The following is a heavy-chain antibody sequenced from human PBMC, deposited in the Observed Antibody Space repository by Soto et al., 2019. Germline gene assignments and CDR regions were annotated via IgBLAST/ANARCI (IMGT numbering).Heavy chain of an antibody. Sequence: GGSLRLSCAASGFTFSSYWMSWVRQAPGKGLEWVANIKQDGSEKYYVDSVKGRFTISRDNAKNSLYLQMNSLRAEDTAVYYCARDLGGIIAAAGTSWFDPWGQGTLVTVSS. CDR1: GFTFSSYW. J-gene: IGHJ5*02. CDR3: ARDLGGIIAAAGTSWFDP. D-gene: IGHD6-13*01. CDR2: IKQDGSEK. V-gene: IGHV3-7*01.